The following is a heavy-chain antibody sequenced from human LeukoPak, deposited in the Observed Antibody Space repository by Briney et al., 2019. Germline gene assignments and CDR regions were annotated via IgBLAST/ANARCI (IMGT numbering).Heavy chain of an antibody. CDR2: IYGEGNT. D-gene: IGHD6-13*01. J-gene: IGHJ4*02. V-gene: IGHV3-23*01. CDR1: GFTFRTYA. CDR3: ARDSTTWSRAGY. Sequence: GGSLRLSCAASGFTFRTYAMIWVRQAPGKGLEWVSVIYGEGNTYYADSVKGQFTISRDDSKNTLSLQMTSLRAADTAIYYCARDSTTWSRAGYWGQGTLVTVSS.